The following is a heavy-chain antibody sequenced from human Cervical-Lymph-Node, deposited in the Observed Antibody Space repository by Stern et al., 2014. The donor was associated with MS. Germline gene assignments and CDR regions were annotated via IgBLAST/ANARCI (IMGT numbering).Heavy chain of an antibody. CDR3: ARSSFSNSSLFDY. Sequence: MQLVESGAEVKKPGASVKVSCKASGYTFREYGITWVRQAPGQGLEWMGWISAYNGNTHYAQMLQGRVTMTTDTSTSTANMELRSLSSDDTAVYYCARSSFSNSSLFDYWGQGTLLIVSS. CDR1: GYTFREYG. CDR2: ISAYNGNT. V-gene: IGHV1-18*01. J-gene: IGHJ4*02. D-gene: IGHD6-6*01.